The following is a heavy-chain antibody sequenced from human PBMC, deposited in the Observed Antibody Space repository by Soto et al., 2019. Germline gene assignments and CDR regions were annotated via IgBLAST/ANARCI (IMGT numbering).Heavy chain of an antibody. CDR3: ARDLHLRYCSSTSCYGHWFDP. J-gene: IGHJ5*02. D-gene: IGHD2-2*01. V-gene: IGHV3-23*01. Sequence: GGSLRLSCAASEFTFSTYAMTWVRQAPGRGLQWVATISDSGDITYYADSVKGRFTISRDNSRNTLYLQMNSLRAEDTAVYYCARDLHLRYCSSTSCYGHWFDPWGQGTLVTVSS. CDR2: ISDSGDIT. CDR1: EFTFSTYA.